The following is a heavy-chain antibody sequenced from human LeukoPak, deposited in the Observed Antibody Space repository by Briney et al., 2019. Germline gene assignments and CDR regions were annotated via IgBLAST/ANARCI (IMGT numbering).Heavy chain of an antibody. CDR2: MNPNSGHT. J-gene: IGHJ5*02. CDR3: AGGDSANWFDP. Sequence: ASLKVSCKASGYTFTTYDINCVRQATGQGLEWMGWMNPNSGHTGYAQRFQGRVTMTRNISIRTAYMDLSSVRSEDTAVYYCAGGDSANWFDPWGQGTLVTVSS. CDR1: GYTFTTYD. D-gene: IGHD2-15*01. V-gene: IGHV1-8*01.